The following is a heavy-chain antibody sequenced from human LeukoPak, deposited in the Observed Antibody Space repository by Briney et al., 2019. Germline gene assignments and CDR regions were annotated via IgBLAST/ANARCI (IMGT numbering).Heavy chain of an antibody. J-gene: IGHJ6*03. CDR3: ARGPDYYDSSGYDYYYMDV. D-gene: IGHD3-22*01. V-gene: IGHV1-69*13. Sequence: SAKVSCKASGGTFSSYAISWVRQAPGQGLEWMGGIIPIFGTANYAQKFQGRVTITADESTSTAYMELSSLRSEDTAVYYCARGPDYYDSSGYDYYYMDVWGKGTTVTVSS. CDR2: IIPIFGTA. CDR1: GGTFSSYA.